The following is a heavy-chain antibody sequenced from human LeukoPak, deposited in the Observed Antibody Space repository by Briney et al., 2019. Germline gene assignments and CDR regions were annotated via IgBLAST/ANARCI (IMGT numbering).Heavy chain of an antibody. Sequence: GRSLRLSCAASGFTFDDYAMHWVRQAPGKGLEWVSGISWNSGSIGYADSVKGRFTISRYNAKNSLYLQMNSLRAEDTALYYCAKDRIAARSGTNYFDYWGQGTLVTVSS. V-gene: IGHV3-9*01. D-gene: IGHD6-13*01. CDR1: GFTFDDYA. CDR3: AKDRIAARSGTNYFDY. CDR2: ISWNSGSI. J-gene: IGHJ4*02.